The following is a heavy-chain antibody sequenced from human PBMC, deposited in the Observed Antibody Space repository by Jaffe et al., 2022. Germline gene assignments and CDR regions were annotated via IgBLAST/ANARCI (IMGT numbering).Heavy chain of an antibody. J-gene: IGHJ2*01. V-gene: IGHV3-23*01. Sequence: EVQLLESGGGLVQPGGSLRLSCAASGFTFSSYAMSWVRQAPGKGLEWVSAISGSGGSTYYADSVKGRFTISRDNSKNTLYLQMNSLRAEDTAVYYCAKGVSTVTTWYWYFDLWGRGTLVTVSS. CDR3: AKGVSTVTTWYWYFDL. D-gene: IGHD4-17*01. CDR1: GFTFSSYA. CDR2: ISGSGGST.